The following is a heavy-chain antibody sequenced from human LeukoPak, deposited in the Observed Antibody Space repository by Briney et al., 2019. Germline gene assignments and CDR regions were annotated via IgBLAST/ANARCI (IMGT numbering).Heavy chain of an antibody. CDR1: GYSFSSDW. J-gene: IGHJ4*02. CDR2: IFPIDSET. D-gene: IGHD6-13*01. Sequence: GESLKISCKASGYSFSSDWIAWVRQMPGKGLEWMGIIFPIDSETTYSPSFQGQVTISADKSISTAYLQWSSLKASDTAMYYCARPLEGGYSSSPPFAHWGQGTLVTVSS. CDR3: ARPLEGGYSSSPPFAH. V-gene: IGHV5-51*01.